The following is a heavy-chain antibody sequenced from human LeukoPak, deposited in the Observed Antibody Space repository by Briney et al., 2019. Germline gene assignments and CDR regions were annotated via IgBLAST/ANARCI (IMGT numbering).Heavy chain of an antibody. CDR1: GYTFTSYG. CDR2: ISAYNGNT. V-gene: IGHV1-18*01. CDR3: ARAVGANLFYYGMDV. J-gene: IGHJ6*02. D-gene: IGHD1-26*01. Sequence: ASVKVSCKASGYTFTSYGISWVRQAPGQGLEWMGWISAYNGNTNYAQKLQGRVTMTTDTSTSTAYVELRSLRSDDTAVYYCARAVGANLFYYGMDVWGQGTTVTVSS.